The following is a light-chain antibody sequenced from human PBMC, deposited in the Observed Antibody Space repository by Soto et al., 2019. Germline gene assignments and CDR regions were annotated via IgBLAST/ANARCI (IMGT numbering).Light chain of an antibody. CDR2: EAS. Sequence: DIPLNQSPSLLSASIGDRVTITCRASHDISTFLAWYQQKPGKAPKLLIYEASTLQSGVPSRFSGSGSGTEFTLTISGLLPEDFAAYHCQQLYTLPFTFGQGTRLEIK. V-gene: IGKV1-9*01. CDR1: HDISTF. CDR3: QQLYTLPFT. J-gene: IGKJ5*01.